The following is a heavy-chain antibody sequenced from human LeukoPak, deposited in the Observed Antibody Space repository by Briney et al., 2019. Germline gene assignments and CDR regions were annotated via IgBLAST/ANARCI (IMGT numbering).Heavy chain of an antibody. Sequence: SVKVSCKASGGTFISYAISWVRQAPGQGLEWMGGIIPIFGTANYAQKFQGRVTITADESTSTAYMELSSLRSEDTAVYYCAVGTVGTYTYDYWGQGTLVTVSS. CDR3: AVGTVGTYTYDY. V-gene: IGHV1-69*13. CDR2: IIPIFGTA. D-gene: IGHD2-2*02. CDR1: GGTFISYA. J-gene: IGHJ4*02.